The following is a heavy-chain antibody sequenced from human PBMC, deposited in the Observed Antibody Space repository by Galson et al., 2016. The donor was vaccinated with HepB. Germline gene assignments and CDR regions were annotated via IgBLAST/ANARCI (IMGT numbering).Heavy chain of an antibody. CDR3: SIDKLGATDFDF. V-gene: IGHV3-15*01. D-gene: IGHD1-26*01. CDR1: GFTFSHAW. J-gene: IGHJ4*02. CDR2: IKSKSDGGTT. Sequence: SLRLSCAASGFTFSHAWMSWVRQAPGKGLEWVGRIKSKSDGGTTDYAAPVKGRFTISRDDSKNTLYLQMNSLKTEDTAFYYCSIDKLGATDFDFWGQGILVTVSS.